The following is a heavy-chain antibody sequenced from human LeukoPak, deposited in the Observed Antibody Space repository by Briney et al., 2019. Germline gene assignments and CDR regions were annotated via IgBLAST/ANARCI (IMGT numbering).Heavy chain of an antibody. Sequence: SETLSLTCTVSGGSISFSSYYWGWIRQPPGKGLEWIGCIYYSGSTYYNPSLKSRVTISVDTSKNQFSPKLSSVTAADTAVYYCARDGYNPIDYWGQGTLVTVSS. D-gene: IGHD5-24*01. CDR3: ARDGYNPIDY. J-gene: IGHJ4*02. CDR2: IYYSGST. CDR1: GGSISFSSYY. V-gene: IGHV4-39*07.